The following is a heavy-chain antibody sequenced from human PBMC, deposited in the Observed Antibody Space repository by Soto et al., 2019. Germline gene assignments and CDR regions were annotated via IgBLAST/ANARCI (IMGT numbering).Heavy chain of an antibody. CDR3: ARSPSRPYYYDSSGYPFDY. D-gene: IGHD3-22*01. CDR1: GYTFTSYY. J-gene: IGHJ4*02. CDR2: INPSGGST. Sequence: ASVKVSCKASGYTFTSYYMHWVRQAPGQGLEWMGIINPSGGSTSYAQKFQGRVTMTRDTSTSTVYMELSSLRSEDTAVYYCARSPSRPYYYDSSGYPFDYWGQGTLVTVSS. V-gene: IGHV1-46*01.